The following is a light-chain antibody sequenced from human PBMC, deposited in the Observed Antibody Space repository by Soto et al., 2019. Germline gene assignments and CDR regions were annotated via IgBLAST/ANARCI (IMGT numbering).Light chain of an antibody. CDR1: SSDVGGYNS. CDR3: SSFTTSTPYV. CDR2: EAS. J-gene: IGLJ1*01. Sequence: SALAQPASVSGSPGQSITISCTGTSSDVGGYNSVSWYQQHPGKAPKLMIYEASHRPSGVSNRFSGSKSANTASLTISGLQAEDEADYYCSSFTTSTPYVLGTGTKVTVL. V-gene: IGLV2-14*01.